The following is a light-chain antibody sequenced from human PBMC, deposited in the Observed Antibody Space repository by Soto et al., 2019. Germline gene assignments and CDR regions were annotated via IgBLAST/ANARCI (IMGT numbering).Light chain of an antibody. CDR1: QDVNGD. Sequence: EIVMTQSPATLSASPGERAILSCRASQDVNGDLAWYHQKPGQAPRLLIYGASTRATGVPGRFSGSGSGTDFTLTISSVQSEDSEVYYCQQYYKWPLTFGQGTKVEIK. V-gene: IGKV3-15*01. J-gene: IGKJ1*01. CDR3: QQYYKWPLT. CDR2: GAS.